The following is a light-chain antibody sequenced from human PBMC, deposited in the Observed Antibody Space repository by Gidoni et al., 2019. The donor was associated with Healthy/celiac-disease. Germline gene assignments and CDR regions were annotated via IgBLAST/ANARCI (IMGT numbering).Light chain of an antibody. CDR1: QSISSY. V-gene: IGKV1-39*01. CDR3: QQSYSTPWT. CDR2: AAS. J-gene: IGKJ1*01. Sequence: DIQMTQSPSSLSASVGDRVTITCRASQSISSYLNWYQQKPGKPPKLLIYAASSLQSGVPSRFSGSGSGTDFTLTISSLQPEDFGTYYCQQSYSTPWTFGQGTKVEIK.